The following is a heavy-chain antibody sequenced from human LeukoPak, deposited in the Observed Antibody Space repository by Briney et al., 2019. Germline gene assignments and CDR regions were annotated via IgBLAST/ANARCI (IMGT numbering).Heavy chain of an antibody. V-gene: IGHV1-69*06. CDR2: IIPIFGTA. Sequence: ASVKVSCKASGGTFSSYAISWVRQAPGQGLEWMGRIIPIFGTANYAQKFQGRVTITADKSTGTAYMELSSLRSEDTAVYYCAGTPIVVVPAALPYWGQGTLVTVSS. D-gene: IGHD2-2*01. CDR1: GGTFSSYA. CDR3: AGTPIVVVPAALPY. J-gene: IGHJ4*02.